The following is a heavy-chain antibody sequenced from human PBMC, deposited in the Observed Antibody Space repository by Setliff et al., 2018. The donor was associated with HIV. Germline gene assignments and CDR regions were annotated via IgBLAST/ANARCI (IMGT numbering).Heavy chain of an antibody. J-gene: IGHJ6*03. Sequence: GGSLRLSCAASGFTTSSFSMYWVRQAPGKGLVWVSRVNSDGSSTNYADSVKCRFTMSRDNAKNTLHLQMNSLRAEDTALYYCARGDQTGYYRTYFYYMDLWGKGTTVTVSS. D-gene: IGHD3-9*01. V-gene: IGHV3-74*01. CDR3: ARGDQTGYYRTYFYYMDL. CDR2: VNSDGSST. CDR1: GFTTSSFS.